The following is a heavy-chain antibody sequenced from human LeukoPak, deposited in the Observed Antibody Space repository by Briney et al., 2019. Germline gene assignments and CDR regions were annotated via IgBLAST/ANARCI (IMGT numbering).Heavy chain of an antibody. D-gene: IGHD6-19*01. Sequence: SVKVSCKASGGTFSSYAISLVRQAPGQGLEWMGGIIPIFGTANYAQKFQGRVTITADESTSTAYMELSSLRSEDTAVYYCAREPGYSSGWYTGYFQHWGQGTLVTVSS. CDR2: IIPIFGTA. CDR1: GGTFSSYA. CDR3: AREPGYSSGWYTGYFQH. J-gene: IGHJ1*01. V-gene: IGHV1-69*13.